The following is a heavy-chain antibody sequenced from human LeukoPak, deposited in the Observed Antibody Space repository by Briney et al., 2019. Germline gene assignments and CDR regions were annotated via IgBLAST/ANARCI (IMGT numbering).Heavy chain of an antibody. J-gene: IGHJ6*03. D-gene: IGHD3-10*01. CDR1: GGSFNGYY. CDR3: ARGDTNYGSGSYFRHQYYYMDV. CDR2: INHSGST. V-gene: IGHV4-34*01. Sequence: SETLSLTCAVYGGSFNGYYWSWIRQPPGKGLEWIGEINHSGSTYYNPSLKSRVIISVDTSKKQFSLKVRSVTAADTAVYYCARGDTNYGSGSYFRHQYYYMDVWGKGTTVTVSS.